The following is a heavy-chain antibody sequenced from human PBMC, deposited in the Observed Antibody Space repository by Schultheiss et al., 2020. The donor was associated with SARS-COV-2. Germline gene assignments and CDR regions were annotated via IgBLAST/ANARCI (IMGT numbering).Heavy chain of an antibody. Sequence: GGSLRLSCAASGFTFSSYAMHWVRQAPGKGLEWVANINQHGSEKYYVDSVKGRFTISRDNAKNSLYLQMNSLRAGDTAVYYCARGSEQLWGYYYYGMDVWGQGTTVTVSS. V-gene: IGHV3-7*01. D-gene: IGHD6-6*01. J-gene: IGHJ6*02. CDR1: GFTFSSYA. CDR2: INQHGSEK. CDR3: ARGSEQLWGYYYYGMDV.